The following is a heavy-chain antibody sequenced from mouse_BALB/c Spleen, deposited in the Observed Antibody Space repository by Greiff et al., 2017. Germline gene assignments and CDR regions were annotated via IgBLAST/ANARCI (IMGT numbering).Heavy chain of an antibody. CDR2: IYPSDSYT. V-gene: IGHV1-69*02. CDR1: GYTFTSYW. Sequence: VQLQQPGAELVRPGASVKLSCKASGYTFTSYWINWVKQRPGQGLEWIGNIYPSDSYTNYNQKFKDKATLTVDKSSSTAYMQLSSPTSEDSAVYYCTRYYYAMDYWGQGTSVTVSS. CDR3: TRYYYAMDY. J-gene: IGHJ4*01.